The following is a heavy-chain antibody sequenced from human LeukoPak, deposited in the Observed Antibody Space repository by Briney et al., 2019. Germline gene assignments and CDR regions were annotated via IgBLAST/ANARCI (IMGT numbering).Heavy chain of an antibody. CDR1: RGSVNSGSYY. D-gene: IGHD3-9*01. CDR2: ISFSGST. CDR3: ARGRMTGVFDY. J-gene: IGHJ4*02. Sequence: PSETLSLTCTVSRGSVNSGSYYWSWIRQPPGKGLEWIGNISFSGSTNYNPSLNSRVTTSVDTTKNQFSLRLTSLAAATPAFYFCARGRMTGVFDYWGQGTLSTVSS. V-gene: IGHV4-61*01.